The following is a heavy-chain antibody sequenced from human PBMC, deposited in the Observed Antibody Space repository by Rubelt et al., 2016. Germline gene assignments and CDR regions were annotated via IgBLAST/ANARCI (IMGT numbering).Heavy chain of an antibody. V-gene: IGHV4-39*07. Sequence: QLQLQESGPGLVKPSETLSLTCTVSGGSISSSSYYWGWIRQPPGKGLEWIGSIYYSGSTYYNPSLKSRVTISVDTSKNQFSLKLSSVTAADTAVYYCARETLLRFLEWLLEFDYWGQGTLVTVSS. CDR3: ARETLLRFLEWLLEFDY. CDR2: IYYSGST. D-gene: IGHD3-3*01. J-gene: IGHJ4*02. CDR1: GGSISSSSYY.